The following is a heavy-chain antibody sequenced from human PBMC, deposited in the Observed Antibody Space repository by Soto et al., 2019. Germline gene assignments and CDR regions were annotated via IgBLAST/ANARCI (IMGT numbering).Heavy chain of an antibody. V-gene: IGHV4-59*02. J-gene: IGHJ4*02. CDR3: ARDGMGPFHY. CDR1: GGSVSTYQ. D-gene: IGHD1-1*01. CDR2: TSYSGNT. Sequence: QVQLQESGPGLLKPSETLSLTCTISGGSVSTYQWNWIRQPPGKELEWTGLTSYSGNTNYNPSLKSRVAMAVDTSKNQFSLTLSSVTAADTAVYYCARDGMGPFHYWGQGTLVTVSS.